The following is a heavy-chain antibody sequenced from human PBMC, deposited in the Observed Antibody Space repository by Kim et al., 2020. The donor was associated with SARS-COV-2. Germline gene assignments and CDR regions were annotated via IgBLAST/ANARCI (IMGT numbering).Heavy chain of an antibody. CDR3: ARPRITMVRGDYGMDV. Sequence: SVKVSCKSSGVTFSSYAISRVRQAPGQGLEWKGWIIPIFGTANYAQKVQGRVTITADESTSTAYMELSSLRSEDTAVYYCARPRITMVRGDYGMDVWGQGTPVTVSS. V-gene: IGHV1-69*13. J-gene: IGHJ6*02. CDR1: GVTFSSYA. CDR2: IIPIFGTA. D-gene: IGHD3-10*01.